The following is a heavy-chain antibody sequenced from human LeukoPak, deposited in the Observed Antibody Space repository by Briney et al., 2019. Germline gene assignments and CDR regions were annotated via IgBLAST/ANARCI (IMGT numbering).Heavy chain of an antibody. CDR2: IYYSGST. V-gene: IGHV4-61*08. CDR1: GGSISSGGYY. CDR3: ATGYSSSWYYYGMDV. D-gene: IGHD6-13*01. Sequence: SETLSLTCTVSGGSISSGGYYWSWIRQHPGKGLEWIGYIYYSGSTNYNPSLKSRVTISVDTSKNQFSLKLSSVTAADTAVYYCATGYSSSWYYYGMDVWGQGTTVTVSS. J-gene: IGHJ6*02.